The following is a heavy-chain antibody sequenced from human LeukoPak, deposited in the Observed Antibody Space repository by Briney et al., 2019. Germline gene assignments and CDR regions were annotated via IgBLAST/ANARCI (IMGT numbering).Heavy chain of an antibody. CDR3: ARLTEQQLAHFDY. CDR2: IDPNSGGT. Sequence: ASVKVSCKASGYTFTGYYMHWVRQAPGQGLEWMGWIDPNSGGTNYAQKFQGRVTMTRDTSISTAYMELSRLRSDDTAVYYCARLTEQQLAHFDYWGQGTLVTVSS. J-gene: IGHJ4*02. V-gene: IGHV1-2*02. CDR1: GYTFTGYY. D-gene: IGHD6-13*01.